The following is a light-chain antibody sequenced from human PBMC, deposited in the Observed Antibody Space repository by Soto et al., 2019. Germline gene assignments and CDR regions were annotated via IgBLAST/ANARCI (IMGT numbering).Light chain of an antibody. V-gene: IGLV3-21*02. CDR3: QGCDTYVDHGV. Sequence: SYELTQPPSVSVAPGQTAKITCGGENIGVKSVNWYLQKPGQAPVLVVYDDSDRPSGIPERFSGSNSNDGATLTISRVEAGDEADYYCQGCDTYVDHGVFGVGTQVTVL. J-gene: IGLJ3*02. CDR1: NIGVKS. CDR2: DDS.